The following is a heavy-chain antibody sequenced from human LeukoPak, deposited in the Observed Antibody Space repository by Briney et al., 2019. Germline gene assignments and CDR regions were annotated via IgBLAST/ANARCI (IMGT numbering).Heavy chain of an antibody. Sequence: GASVKVSCKASGYTFTSYGISWVRQAPGQGLEWMGWISAYNGNTNYAQKLQGRVTITRDTSARIVYMELSSLRSEDTAVYYCARDPLTGYYDFWGQGTLVTVSS. J-gene: IGHJ4*02. CDR3: ARDPLTGYYDF. CDR2: ISAYNGNT. D-gene: IGHD3-9*01. V-gene: IGHV1-18*01. CDR1: GYTFTSYG.